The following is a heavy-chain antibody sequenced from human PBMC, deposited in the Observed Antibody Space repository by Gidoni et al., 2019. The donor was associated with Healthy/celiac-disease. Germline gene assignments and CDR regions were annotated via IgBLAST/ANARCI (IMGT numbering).Heavy chain of an antibody. V-gene: IGHV3-30-3*01. CDR3: ARDRGITIFGVVKYGMDV. D-gene: IGHD3-3*01. CDR2: ISYDGSNK. J-gene: IGHJ6*02. Sequence: QVQLVESGGGVVQPGRSLRLTCAAHGCTFSSYAMRVVRQAPGKGLEFVAVISYDGSNKYYADSVKVRFTISRDNSKNTLYLQMNSLRAEDTAVYYCARDRGITIFGVVKYGMDVWGQGTTVTVSS. CDR1: GCTFSSYA.